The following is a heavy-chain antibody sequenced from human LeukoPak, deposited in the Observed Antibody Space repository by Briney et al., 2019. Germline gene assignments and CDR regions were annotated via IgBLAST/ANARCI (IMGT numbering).Heavy chain of an antibody. CDR1: GDSMSSGSYY. J-gene: IGHJ5*01. D-gene: IGHD2-21*01. Sequence: SETLSLTCSVSGDSMSSGSYYWGWIRQPPGKGLEWIGSIFYSGSTYYTPSLKSRVTMSLDTSKNQFSLRLTSVTAADTAIYYCARQIAVVEPTDPNWFDSWGQGTLVTVSS. V-gene: IGHV4-39*07. CDR2: IFYSGST. CDR3: ARQIAVVEPTDPNWFDS.